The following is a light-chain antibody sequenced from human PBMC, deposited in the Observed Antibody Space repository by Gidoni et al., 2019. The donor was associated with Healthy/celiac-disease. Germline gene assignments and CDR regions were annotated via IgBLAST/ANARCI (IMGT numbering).Light chain of an antibody. CDR2: AAS. J-gene: IGKJ3*01. V-gene: IGKV1-9*01. CDR3: QQLNS. Sequence: DIQLTQSPSFLSASVGDRVTITFRASQGISSYLAWYQQKPGKAPKLLIYAASTLQSGVPSRFSGSGSGTEFTLTISSLQPEDFATYYCQQLNSFXPXTKVDIK. CDR1: QGISSY.